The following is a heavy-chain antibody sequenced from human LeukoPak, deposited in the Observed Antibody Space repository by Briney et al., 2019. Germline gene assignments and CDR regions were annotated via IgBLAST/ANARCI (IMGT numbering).Heavy chain of an antibody. V-gene: IGHV3-30*03. CDR1: GFTFGGYG. J-gene: IGHJ3*01. CDR3: ARPGGYAFDL. Sequence: GGSLRLSCAGSGFTFGGYGMHWFRQTPGKGLEWVAVIAYDGSRAFYADSVKGRFTISRDNSKNTLYLQMSSLTAADTAVYYCARPGGYAFDLWGQGTMVTVSS. CDR2: IAYDGSRA. D-gene: IGHD3-16*01.